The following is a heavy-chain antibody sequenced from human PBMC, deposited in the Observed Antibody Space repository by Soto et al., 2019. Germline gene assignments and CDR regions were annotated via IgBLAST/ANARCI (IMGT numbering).Heavy chain of an antibody. CDR1: GFTFSSYG. CDR3: EKVSGESQMLSDWFDP. Sequence: GGSLRLSCAASGFTFSSYGMHWVRQAPGKGLEWVAVISYDGSNKYHADSVKGRFTISRDNSKNTLYLQMHSLRAEDTAVYYCEKVSGESQMLSDWFDPWGQGTLVTVS. V-gene: IGHV3-30*18. J-gene: IGHJ5*02. D-gene: IGHD2-2*01. CDR2: ISYDGSNK.